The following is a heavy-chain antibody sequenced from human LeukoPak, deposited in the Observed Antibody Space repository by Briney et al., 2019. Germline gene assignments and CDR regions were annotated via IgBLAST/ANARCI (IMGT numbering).Heavy chain of an antibody. J-gene: IGHJ4*02. CDR2: ISSSSSYI. CDR3: ARGVYSYGLVTSFDY. D-gene: IGHD5-18*01. CDR1: GFTFSSYS. Sequence: GGSLGLSCAASGFTFSSYSMNWVRQAPGKGLEWVSSISSSSSYIYYADSVKGRFTISRDNAKNSLYLQMNSLRAEDTAVYYCARGVYSYGLVTSFDYWGQGTLVTVSS. V-gene: IGHV3-21*01.